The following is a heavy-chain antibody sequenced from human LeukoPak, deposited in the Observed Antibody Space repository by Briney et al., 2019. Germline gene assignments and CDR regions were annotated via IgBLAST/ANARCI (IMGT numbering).Heavy chain of an antibody. CDR1: GGSISSYF. V-gene: IGHV4-59*01. J-gene: IGHJ4*02. CDR3: AGGGTVRYVARLADDY. Sequence: SETLSLTCTVSGGSISSYFWSWIRQPPGKGLEWIGHIYYSGSTNYNPSLKSRVTISVDTSKNQFSLKLSSATAAATTVYYSAGGGTVRYVARLADDYWGQGTLVTVSS. CDR2: IYYSGST. D-gene: IGHD3-9*01.